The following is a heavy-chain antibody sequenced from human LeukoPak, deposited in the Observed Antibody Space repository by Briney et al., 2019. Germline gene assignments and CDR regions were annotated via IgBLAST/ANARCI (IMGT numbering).Heavy chain of an antibody. CDR3: ASSLRITIFGVVNGAFDI. CDR2: IIPILGIA. Sequence: GASVKVSCKASGGTFSSYAISWVRQAPGQGLEWMGRIIPILGIANYAQKFQGRVTITADESTSTAYMELSSLRSEDTAVYYCASSLRITIFGVVNGAFDIWGQGTMVTVSS. CDR1: GGTFSSYA. J-gene: IGHJ3*02. D-gene: IGHD3-3*01. V-gene: IGHV1-69*04.